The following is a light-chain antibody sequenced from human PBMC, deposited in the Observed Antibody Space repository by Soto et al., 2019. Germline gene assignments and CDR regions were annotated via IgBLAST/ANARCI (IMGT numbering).Light chain of an antibody. J-gene: IGKJ5*01. CDR2: GAS. V-gene: IGKV3-11*01. CDR3: QQRSNWPIT. CDR1: HSVSSS. Sequence: EVVMTQSPATLSVSPGERATLSCRASHSVSSSLAWYQQKPGQAPRLLIYGASSRATGIPDRFSGSGSGTDFTLTISSLEPEDFAVYYCQQRSNWPITFGQGTRLEIK.